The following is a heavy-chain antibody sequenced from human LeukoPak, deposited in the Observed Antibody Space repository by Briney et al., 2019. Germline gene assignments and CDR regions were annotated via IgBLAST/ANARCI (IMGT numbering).Heavy chain of an antibody. D-gene: IGHD4-17*01. Sequence: GGSLRLSCAASGFTFSSYWMSWVRQAPGKGLEWVANIKQDGSEKYYVDSVKGRFTISRDNAKNSLYLQMNSLRAEDTAVYYCARGLFYGDSTREGDYWGQGTLVTVSS. CDR1: GFTFSSYW. V-gene: IGHV3-7*01. J-gene: IGHJ4*02. CDR3: ARGLFYGDSTREGDY. CDR2: IKQDGSEK.